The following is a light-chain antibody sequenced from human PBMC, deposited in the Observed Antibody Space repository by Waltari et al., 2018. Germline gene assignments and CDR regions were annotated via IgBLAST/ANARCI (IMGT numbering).Light chain of an antibody. Sequence: QSALTQPASVSGSPGQSVTISCPGTSSDVGRYSYVSWYQQQPDKAPRLIIYEATKWPSGVSNRFSGSKSGNTASLTISGLQAEDEADYYCSSYTSISTFVFGSGTKVTVL. CDR3: SSYTSISTFV. CDR1: SSDVGRYSY. J-gene: IGLJ1*01. CDR2: EAT. V-gene: IGLV2-14*01.